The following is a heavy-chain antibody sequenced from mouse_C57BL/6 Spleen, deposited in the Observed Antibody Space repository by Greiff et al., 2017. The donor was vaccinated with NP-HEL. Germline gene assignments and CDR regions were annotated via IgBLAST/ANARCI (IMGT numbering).Heavy chain of an antibody. CDR2: IYPSDSET. D-gene: IGHD4-1*01. CDR3: ARANWDVYYFDY. J-gene: IGHJ2*01. V-gene: IGHV1-61*01. CDR1: GYTFTSYW. Sequence: QVQLQQPGAELVRPGSSVKLSCKASGYTFTSYWMDWVKQRPGQGLEWIGNIYPSDSETHYNQKFKDKATLTVDKSSSTAYMQLSSLTSEDSAVYYWARANWDVYYFDYWGQGTTLTVAS.